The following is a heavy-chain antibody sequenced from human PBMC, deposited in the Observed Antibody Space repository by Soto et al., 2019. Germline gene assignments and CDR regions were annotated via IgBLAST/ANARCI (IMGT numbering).Heavy chain of an antibody. D-gene: IGHD2-2*01. J-gene: IGHJ6*02. CDR2: IYTSGST. Sequence: TSETLSLTCTVSGGSISSYSWSWIRQPAGKGLEWIGRIYTSGSTNYNPSLKSRVTMSLDTSKNQFSLKLTSVTAADTALYYCARGNCSSPNCYSFSGYYGIDVWGQGTTVTVSS. V-gene: IGHV4-4*07. CDR1: GGSISSYS. CDR3: ARGNCSSPNCYSFSGYYGIDV.